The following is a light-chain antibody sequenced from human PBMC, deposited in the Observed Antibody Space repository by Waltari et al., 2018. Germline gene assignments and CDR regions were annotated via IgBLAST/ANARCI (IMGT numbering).Light chain of an antibody. CDR1: TSNIGSNT. V-gene: IGLV1-44*01. J-gene: IGLJ2*01. Sequence: QSVLTQPPSASGTPGQRVTISCSGSTSNIGSNTVSWYQQLPGTAPKLLLYTHAQRPSAVPDRFSGSKSGTSASLAISGPQSEDEAHYHCSAWDDNLNGVIFGGGTKLTVL. CDR2: THA. CDR3: SAWDDNLNGVI.